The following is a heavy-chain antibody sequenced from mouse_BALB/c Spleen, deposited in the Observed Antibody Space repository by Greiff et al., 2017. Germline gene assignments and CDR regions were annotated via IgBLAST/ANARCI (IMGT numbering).Heavy chain of an antibody. Sequence: VQLQQSGPGLVQPSQSLSITCTVSGFSLTSYGVHWVRQSPGKGLEWLGVIWSGGSTDYNAAFISRLSISKDNSKSQVFFKMNSLQADDTAIYYCARGMITLYFDVWGAGTTVTVSS. J-gene: IGHJ1*01. CDR2: IWSGGST. D-gene: IGHD2-4*01. CDR1: GFSLTSYG. CDR3: ARGMITLYFDV. V-gene: IGHV2-4-1*01.